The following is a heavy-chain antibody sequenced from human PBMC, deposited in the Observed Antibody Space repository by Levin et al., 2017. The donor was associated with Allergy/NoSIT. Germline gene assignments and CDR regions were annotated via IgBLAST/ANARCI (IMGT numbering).Heavy chain of an antibody. CDR3: ARGPGIAAASYNWFDP. Sequence: ASVKVSCKASGYTFTSYAMHWVRQAPGQRLEWMGWINAGNGNTKYSQKFQGRVTITRDTSASTAYMELSSLRSEDTAVYYCARGPGIAAASYNWFDPWGQGTLVTVSS. J-gene: IGHJ5*02. D-gene: IGHD6-13*01. CDR2: INAGNGNT. V-gene: IGHV1-3*01. CDR1: GYTFTSYA.